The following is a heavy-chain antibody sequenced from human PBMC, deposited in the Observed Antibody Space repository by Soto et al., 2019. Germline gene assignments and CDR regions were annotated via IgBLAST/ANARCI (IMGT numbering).Heavy chain of an antibody. CDR3: ATLWGQD. CDR1: GGSISSSSYY. D-gene: IGHD3-10*01. J-gene: IGHJ4*02. V-gene: IGHV4-39*01. Sequence: QLQLQESGPGLVKPSETLSLTCTVSGGSISSSSYYWGWIRQPPGKGLEWIGSIYYSGSTSYNPSLRRRLTISVDTPKHQFSLKLSSVTAADTAVYYCATLWGQDWGQGTLVTVSS. CDR2: IYYSGST.